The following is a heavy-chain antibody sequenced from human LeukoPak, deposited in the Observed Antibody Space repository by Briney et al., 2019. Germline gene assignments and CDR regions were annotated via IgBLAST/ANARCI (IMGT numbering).Heavy chain of an antibody. D-gene: IGHD5-18*01. V-gene: IGHV4-59*01. Sequence: SETLSLTCTVSGDSINDYYWSWIRQSPGKGLEWIGYIYYSGSTSYNPSLKSRVTISLDTSNNHFSLKPRSVTAADTAVYYCARGGGYSYGSFDYWGQGTLVTVSS. CDR1: GDSINDYY. CDR2: IYYSGST. CDR3: ARGGGYSYGSFDY. J-gene: IGHJ4*02.